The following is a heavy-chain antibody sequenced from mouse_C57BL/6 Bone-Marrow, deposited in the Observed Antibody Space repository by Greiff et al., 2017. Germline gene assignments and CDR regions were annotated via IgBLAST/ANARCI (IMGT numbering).Heavy chain of an antibody. CDR1: GFTFSSYA. D-gene: IGHD1-1*01. CDR2: ISDGGSYT. Sequence: EVKLEESGGGLVKPGGSLKLSCAASGFTFSSYAMSWVRQTPEKRLEWVATISDGGSYTYYPDNVKGRFTISRDNAKNNLYLQMSHLKSEDTAMYYCARDNYYGSSYDYWGQGTTLTVSS. V-gene: IGHV5-4*01. J-gene: IGHJ2*01. CDR3: ARDNYYGSSYDY.